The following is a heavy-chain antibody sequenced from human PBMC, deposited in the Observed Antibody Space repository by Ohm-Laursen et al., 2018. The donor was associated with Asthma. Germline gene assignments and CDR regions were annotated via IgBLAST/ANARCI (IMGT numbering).Heavy chain of an antibody. CDR2: ISSSSSYT. Sequence: SLRLSCAASGFTFSDYYMSWIRQAPGKGLEWVSYISSSSSYTNYADSVKGRFTISRDNAKNSLYLQMNSLRAEDTAVYYCARAGATTGYYYYGMDVWGQGTTVTVSS. CDR3: ARAGATTGYYYYGMDV. CDR1: GFTFSDYY. J-gene: IGHJ6*02. D-gene: IGHD1-26*01. V-gene: IGHV3-11*06.